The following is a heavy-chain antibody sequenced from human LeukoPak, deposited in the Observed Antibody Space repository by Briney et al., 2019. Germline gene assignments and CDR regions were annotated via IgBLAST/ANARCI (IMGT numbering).Heavy chain of an antibody. CDR1: GYNFANYW. CDR2: IYPGDSDT. D-gene: IGHD4-17*01. Sequence: GESLKISCKGSGYNFANYWIGWVRQLPGKGLGWMGFIYPGDSDTRYSPSFEGQVTISADKSISSAYLQWNSLMASDTAIYYCATHSYGDYSIAYWGQGTLVTVSS. CDR3: ATHSYGDYSIAY. J-gene: IGHJ4*02. V-gene: IGHV5-51*01.